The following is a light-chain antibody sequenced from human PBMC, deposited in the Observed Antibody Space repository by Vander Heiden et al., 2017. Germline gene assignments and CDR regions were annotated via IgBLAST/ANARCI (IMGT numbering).Light chain of an antibody. CDR2: EVT. J-gene: IGLJ2*01. CDR1: SSDVGNYNL. V-gene: IGLV2-23*02. CDR3: CSRSAGSTTLV. Sequence: QPALTQPASVSGSPGQSITISCTGTSSDVGNYNLVSWYQQYPDKAPKHMIYEVTERPSGVSNRFSGSKSGNTASLTISGLQAEDEADYYCCSRSAGSTTLVFGGGTKLTVL.